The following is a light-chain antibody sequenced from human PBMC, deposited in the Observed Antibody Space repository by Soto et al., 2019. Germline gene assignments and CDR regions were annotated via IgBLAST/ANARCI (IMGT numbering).Light chain of an antibody. Sequence: DIQMTQSPSSLSASVGDRVTITCQASQNINNYLNWYQQKPGRAPKLLIYKAASLESGVPSRFSGSGSGTEFTLTISCLQSEDFATYYCQQYYSYPFTFGPGTKVDIK. V-gene: IGKV1-5*03. CDR3: QQYYSYPFT. J-gene: IGKJ3*01. CDR2: KAA. CDR1: QNINNY.